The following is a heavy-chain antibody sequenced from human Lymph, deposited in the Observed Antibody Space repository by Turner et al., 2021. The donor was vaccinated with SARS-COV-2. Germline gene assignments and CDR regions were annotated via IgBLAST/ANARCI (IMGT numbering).Heavy chain of an antibody. CDR3: ERDSPYWSSTSGYDP. CDR1: GGTFSSYA. Sequence: QVRLVQPAAAVNMPGSSVNVSCKASGGTFSSYAIPWGRQAPGQGVEWREGIIRIRAIANYAQKFQGRVTITADKTTCTAYMGLRSVGAKDTDVYDCERDSPYWSSTSGYDPWGQGTLVTVSS. CDR2: IIRIRAIA. V-gene: IGHV1-69*10. J-gene: IGHJ5*02. D-gene: IGHD2-2*01.